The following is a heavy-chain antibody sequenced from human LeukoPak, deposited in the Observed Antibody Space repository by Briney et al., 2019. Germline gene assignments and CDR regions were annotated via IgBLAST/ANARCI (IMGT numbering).Heavy chain of an antibody. CDR3: ARGRYCSSTSCSAHFDY. V-gene: IGHV3-7*01. J-gene: IGHJ4*02. CDR2: IKQDGSEK. Sequence: GGSLRLSCAASGFTFSSYWMSWVRRAPGKGLEWVANIKQDGSEKYHVDSVEGRFTISRDNAKNSLYLQMNSLRAEDTAVYYCARGRYCSSTSCSAHFDYWGQGTLVTVSS. D-gene: IGHD2-2*01. CDR1: GFTFSSYW.